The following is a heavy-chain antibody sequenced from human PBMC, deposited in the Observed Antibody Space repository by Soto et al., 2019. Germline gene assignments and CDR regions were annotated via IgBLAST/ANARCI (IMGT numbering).Heavy chain of an antibody. CDR3: AGGGAYDKLPAR. CDR2: IYHSGST. D-gene: IGHD5-12*01. CDR1: GGSLSDYY. V-gene: IGHV4-34*01. J-gene: IGHJ4*02. Sequence: QVQLQEWGAGLLKPSETLSLTCAVSGGSLSDYYWIWIRQFPGKGLEWIGDIYHSGSTNYNPSVRSRVTISGGMSKKQFSLALRSVTGADKAIYFWAGGGAYDKLPARWGQGILVTVSS.